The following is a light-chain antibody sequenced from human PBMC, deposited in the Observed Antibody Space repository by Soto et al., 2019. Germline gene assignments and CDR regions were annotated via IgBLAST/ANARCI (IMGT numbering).Light chain of an antibody. CDR1: NSDVGAYDY. V-gene: IGLV2-14*01. CDR3: CSYTTNNTWV. Sequence: QSALTQPASVSGSPGQSITISCTGTNSDVGAYDYVSWYQQHPGKAPKLIIYEVNDRPSGVSARFSASKSGNTASLTISGLQSDDEADYYCCSYTTNNTWVFGGGTKLTV. J-gene: IGLJ3*02. CDR2: EVN.